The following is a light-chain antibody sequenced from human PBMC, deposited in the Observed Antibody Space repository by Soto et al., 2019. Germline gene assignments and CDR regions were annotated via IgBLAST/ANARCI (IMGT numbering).Light chain of an antibody. J-gene: IGKJ1*01. Sequence: IVLMQSPGTLSLSPGERATLSCRASEKVASNYLAWYQQKPGQAPRLLIFDASSRATDLPDRFSGSGSGTDFTLIISRLEPEDFAVYHCQQYAISPWTFGQGTKVEVK. CDR3: QQYAISPWT. CDR1: EKVASNY. CDR2: DAS. V-gene: IGKV3-20*01.